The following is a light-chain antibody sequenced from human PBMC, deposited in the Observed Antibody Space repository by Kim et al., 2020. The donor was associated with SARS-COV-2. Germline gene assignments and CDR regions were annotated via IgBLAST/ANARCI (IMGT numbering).Light chain of an antibody. CDR1: NIGSKS. V-gene: IGLV3-21*04. CDR2: YDS. Sequence: VAPGKTARITCGGNNIGSKSVHWYQQKPGQAPVLVIYYDSDRPSGIPERFSGSNSGNTATLTISRVEAGDEADYYCQVWDSSRVFGGGTQLTVL. J-gene: IGLJ3*02. CDR3: QVWDSSRV.